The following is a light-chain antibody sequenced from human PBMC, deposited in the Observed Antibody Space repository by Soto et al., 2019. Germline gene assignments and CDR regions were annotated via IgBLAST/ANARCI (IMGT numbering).Light chain of an antibody. Sequence: QSVLTQPPSVSAAPGQKVTISCSGSSSNIGNNYVAWYQQFPGKAPKLLIYDNNKRPSGIPDRFSGSKSDTSATLGITGLQTGDEADYYCGTWDNSLSNGVFGGGTKLTVL. V-gene: IGLV1-51*01. CDR1: SSNIGNNY. CDR3: GTWDNSLSNGV. CDR2: DNN. J-gene: IGLJ3*02.